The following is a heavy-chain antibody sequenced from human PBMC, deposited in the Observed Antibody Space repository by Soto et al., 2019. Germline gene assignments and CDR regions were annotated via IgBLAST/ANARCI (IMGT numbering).Heavy chain of an antibody. V-gene: IGHV3-23*01. J-gene: IGHJ5*02. Sequence: TGGSLRLSCAASGFTFSSYTMRWVRQAPGKGLEWVSTISGSGGDTYYADSVKGRFTISRDNSKNTLYLQMNSLLAEDTAIYYCVKAARLVPGWFDPWGRGTLVTVSS. CDR1: GFTFSSYT. CDR2: ISGSGGDT. D-gene: IGHD6-6*01. CDR3: VKAARLVPGWFDP.